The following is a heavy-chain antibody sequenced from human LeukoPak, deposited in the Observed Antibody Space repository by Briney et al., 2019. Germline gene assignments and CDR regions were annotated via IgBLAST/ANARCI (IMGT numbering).Heavy chain of an antibody. Sequence: SETLSLTCTVSGGSISSGGYYWSWIRQHPGKGLEWIGYIYYSGSTYYNPSLKSRVTISVDTSKNQFSLKLSSVTAADTAVYYCARNHNYYDILTGYYSWFDPWGQGTLVTVSS. D-gene: IGHD3-9*01. CDR2: IYYSGST. CDR1: GGSISSGGYY. CDR3: ARNHNYYDILTGYYSWFDP. J-gene: IGHJ5*02. V-gene: IGHV4-31*03.